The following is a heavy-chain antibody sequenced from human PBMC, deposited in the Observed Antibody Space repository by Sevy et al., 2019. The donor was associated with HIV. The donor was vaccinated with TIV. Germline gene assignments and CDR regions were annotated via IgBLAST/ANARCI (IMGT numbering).Heavy chain of an antibody. CDR3: ARAGGGYYYGMDV. J-gene: IGHJ6*02. CDR1: GFTFSSYG. Sequence: GGSLRLSCAASGFTFSSYGMHWVRQAPGKGLEWVAVIWYDGSNKYYADSVKGRSTISRDNSKNTLYLQMNSLRAEDTAVYYCARAGGGYYYGMDVWGQGTTVTVSS. D-gene: IGHD3-16*01. CDR2: IWYDGSNK. V-gene: IGHV3-33*01.